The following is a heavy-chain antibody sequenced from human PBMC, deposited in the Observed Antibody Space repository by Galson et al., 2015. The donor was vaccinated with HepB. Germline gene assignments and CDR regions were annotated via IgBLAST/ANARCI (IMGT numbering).Heavy chain of an antibody. D-gene: IGHD3-22*01. Sequence: SLRLSCAAPGFTFSNYGIHWVRQAPGKGLEWMAVISYDGSYKYYADSVKGRFTVSRDYSRSTLYLQMNSLRAEDTAVYCCAKGGPGRITMMINRLLWFDPCGQGTLVTVSS. CDR3: AKGGPGRITMMINRLLWFDP. CDR2: ISYDGSYK. V-gene: IGHV3-30*18. J-gene: IGHJ5*02. CDR1: GFTFSNYG.